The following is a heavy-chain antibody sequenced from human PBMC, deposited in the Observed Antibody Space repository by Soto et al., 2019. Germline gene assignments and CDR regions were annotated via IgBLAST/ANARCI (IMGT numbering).Heavy chain of an antibody. D-gene: IGHD2-2*01. CDR1: GFTFSSYA. Sequence: QVQLVVSGGGVVQPGRSLRLSWAASGFTFSSYAMHWVRKAPGKGLEWVAVISCDGSNKYYADSVKGRFTISRDNSKNTRYLQMNSLRAEDTAVYYVARELGDCSSTISHQNPSSCGMDVWGQGTTVTVSS. V-gene: IGHV3-30-3*01. CDR3: ARELGDCSSTISHQNPSSCGMDV. CDR2: ISCDGSNK. J-gene: IGHJ6*01.